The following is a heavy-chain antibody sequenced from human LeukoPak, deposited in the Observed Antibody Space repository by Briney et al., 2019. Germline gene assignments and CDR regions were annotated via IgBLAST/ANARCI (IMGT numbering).Heavy chain of an antibody. J-gene: IGHJ4*02. CDR2: MNPNSGNT. D-gene: IGHD3-3*01. Sequence: ASVKVSCKASGYTFTSYDINWVRQATGQGLEWMGWMNPNSGNTGYAQKFQGRVTMTRNTSISTAYIELSSLRSEDTAVYYCARGDTYYDFWSGYYVSGYFDYWGQGTLVTVSS. CDR1: GYTFTSYD. V-gene: IGHV1-8*01. CDR3: ARGDTYYDFWSGYYVSGYFDY.